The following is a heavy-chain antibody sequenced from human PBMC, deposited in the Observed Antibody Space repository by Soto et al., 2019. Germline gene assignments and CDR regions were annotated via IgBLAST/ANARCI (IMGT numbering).Heavy chain of an antibody. D-gene: IGHD3-10*01. CDR3: ARDRITMVRGDYYGMDV. J-gene: IGHJ6*02. Sequence: ASVKVSCKASGYTFTGYYMHWVRQAPGQGLEWMGWINPNSGGTNYAQKFQGWVTMTRDTSISTAYMELSRLRSDDTAVYYCARDRITMVRGDYYGMDVWGQGTTVTAP. V-gene: IGHV1-2*04. CDR2: INPNSGGT. CDR1: GYTFTGYY.